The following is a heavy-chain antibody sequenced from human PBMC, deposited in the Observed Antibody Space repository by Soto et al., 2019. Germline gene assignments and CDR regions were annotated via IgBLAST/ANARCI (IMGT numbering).Heavy chain of an antibody. J-gene: IGHJ5*02. D-gene: IGHD3-9*01. CDR1: GYTFTSYG. Sequence: ASVKVSCKASGYTFTSYGISWVRQAPGQGLEWMGWISAYNGNTNYAQKLQGRVTMTTDTSTSTAYMELRSLRSDDTAVYYCARDLGRLTISRTWFDPWGPGTLVTVSS. V-gene: IGHV1-18*01. CDR2: ISAYNGNT. CDR3: ARDLGRLTISRTWFDP.